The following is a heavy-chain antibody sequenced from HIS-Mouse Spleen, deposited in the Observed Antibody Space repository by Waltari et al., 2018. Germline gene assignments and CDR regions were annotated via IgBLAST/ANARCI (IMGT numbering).Heavy chain of an antibody. CDR3: ARIAEGYSSGWYAFDY. CDR1: GFSLSTSGMF. D-gene: IGHD6-19*01. Sequence: QVTLRESGPSLVAPTQTLTLTCTFSGFSLSTSGMFLSWIRQPPGKALEWLARIDWDDDKYYSTSMKTRLTISKDTSKNQVVLTMTNMDPVETATYYCARIAEGYSSGWYAFDYWGQGTLVTVSS. V-gene: IGHV2-70*15. J-gene: IGHJ4*02. CDR2: IDWDDDK.